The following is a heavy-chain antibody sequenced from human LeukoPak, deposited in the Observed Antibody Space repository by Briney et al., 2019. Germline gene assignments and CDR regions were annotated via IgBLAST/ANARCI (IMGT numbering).Heavy chain of an antibody. V-gene: IGHV4-59*12. CDR3: ARSILRYYYNASGYYPYYFDY. CDR1: GGSISSYY. J-gene: IGHJ4*02. D-gene: IGHD3-22*01. CDR2: IYYSGST. Sequence: SETLSLTCTVSGGSISSYYWSWIRQPPGKGLEWIGYIYYSGSTNYNPSLKSRVTISVDTSKNQFSLKLRSVTAADTAVYYCARSILRYYYNASGYYPYYFDYWGQGMLVTVSS.